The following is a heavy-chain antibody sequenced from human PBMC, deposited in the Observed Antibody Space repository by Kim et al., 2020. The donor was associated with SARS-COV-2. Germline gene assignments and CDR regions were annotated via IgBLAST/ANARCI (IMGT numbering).Heavy chain of an antibody. V-gene: IGHV4-39*07. CDR1: GGSISSSSYY. Sequence: SETLSLTCTVSGGSISSSSYYWGWIRQPPGKGLEWIGSIYYSGSTYYNPSLKSRVTISVDTSKNQFSLKLSSVTAADTAVYYCARESRWEPTGYWGQGTL. D-gene: IGHD1-26*01. J-gene: IGHJ4*02. CDR2: IYYSGST. CDR3: ARESRWEPTGY.